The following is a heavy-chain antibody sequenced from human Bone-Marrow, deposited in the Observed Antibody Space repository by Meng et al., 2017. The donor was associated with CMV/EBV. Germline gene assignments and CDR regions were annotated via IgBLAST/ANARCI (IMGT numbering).Heavy chain of an antibody. CDR1: GGSICSYY. CDR2: IYYSGST. V-gene: IGHV4-59*01. J-gene: IGHJ1*01. D-gene: IGHD1-26*01. CDR3: ARSYSSGELEYFQH. Sequence: SETLSLTCTVSGGSICSYYWSWIRQPPGKGLEWIGYIYYSGSTNYNPSLKSRVTISVDTSKNQFSLKLSSVTAADTAVYYCARSYSSGELEYFQHWGQGTLVTVSS.